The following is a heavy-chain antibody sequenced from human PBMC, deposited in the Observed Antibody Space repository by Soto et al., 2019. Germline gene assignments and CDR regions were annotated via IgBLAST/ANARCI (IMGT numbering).Heavy chain of an antibody. V-gene: IGHV3-23*01. CDR3: AKKVNSGSGSQYFDY. Sequence: VQLLESGGGLVQPGGSLRLSCAASGFTFSSYALNWVRHAPGRGLEWVSGFRGSGDDGTTHYADSVKGRFTISRDNSKNMLFLQMNSLRAEDTAIYYCAKKVNSGSGSQYFDYWGQGTLVTVSS. CDR2: FRGSGDDGTT. CDR1: GFTFSSYA. D-gene: IGHD3-10*01. J-gene: IGHJ4*02.